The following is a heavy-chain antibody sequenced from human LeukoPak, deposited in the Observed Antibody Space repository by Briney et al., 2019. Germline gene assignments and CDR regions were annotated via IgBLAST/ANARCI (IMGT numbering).Heavy chain of an antibody. CDR1: GASINNYY. CDR3: ARGLTLDSGWYRGWFDP. D-gene: IGHD6-19*01. V-gene: IGHV4-34*01. J-gene: IGHJ5*02. CDR2: INHKGGT. Sequence: SETLSLTCTVSGASINNYYWTWIRQPPGKGLEWIGEINHKGGTNYNPSLKSRVTISVDTSKNQFSLNLTSLTAADTAVYYCARGLTLDSGWYRGWFDPWGQGTPVTVSS.